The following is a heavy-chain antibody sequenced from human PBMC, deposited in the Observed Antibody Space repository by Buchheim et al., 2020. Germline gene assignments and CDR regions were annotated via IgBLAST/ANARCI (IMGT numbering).Heavy chain of an antibody. V-gene: IGHV3-30*18. CDR3: AKVTYYYGSGSYYVEPGYYYYGMDV. CDR2: ISYDGSNK. J-gene: IGHJ6*02. Sequence: QVQLVESGGGVVQPGRSLRLSCAASGFTFSSYGMHWVRQAPGKGLEWVAVISYDGSNKYYADSVKGRFTISRDNSKNTLYLQMNSLRAEDTAVYYCAKVTYYYGSGSYYVEPGYYYYGMDVWGQGTT. CDR1: GFTFSSYG. D-gene: IGHD3-10*01.